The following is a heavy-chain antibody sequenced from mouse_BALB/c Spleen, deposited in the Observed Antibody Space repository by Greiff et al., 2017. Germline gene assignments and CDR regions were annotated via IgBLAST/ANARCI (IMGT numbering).Heavy chain of an antibody. J-gene: IGHJ2*01. V-gene: IGHV1-80*01. D-gene: IGHD2-3*01. CDR2: IYPGDGDT. CDR1: GYAFSSYW. Sequence: VKLMESGAELVRPGSSVKISCKASGYAFSSYWMNWVKQRPGQGLEWIGQIYPGDGDTNYNGKFKGKATLTADKSSSTAYMQLSSLTSEDSAVYFCARDGYYVDYWGQGTTLTVSS. CDR3: ARDGYYVDY.